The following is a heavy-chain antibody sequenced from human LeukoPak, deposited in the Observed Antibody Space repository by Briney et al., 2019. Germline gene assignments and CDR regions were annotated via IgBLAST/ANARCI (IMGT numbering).Heavy chain of an antibody. CDR1: GGSISSSNW. D-gene: IGHD3-22*01. J-gene: IGHJ1*01. CDR2: IYHSGST. V-gene: IGHV4-4*02. CDR3: ARGYYDSSGYSAEYFQH. Sequence: TSSETLSLTCAVSGGSISSSNWWSWVRQPPGKGLEWIGEIYHSGSTNYNPSLKSRVIISVDKSKNQFSLKLSSVTAADTAVYYCARGYYDSSGYSAEYFQHWGQGTLVTVSS.